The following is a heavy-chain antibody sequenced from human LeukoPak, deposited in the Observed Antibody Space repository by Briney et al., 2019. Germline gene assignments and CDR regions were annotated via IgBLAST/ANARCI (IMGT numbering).Heavy chain of an antibody. Sequence: GGSLRLSCAASGFTFSSYAMSWVRKAPGKGLEWVSAISGSGGSTYYADSVRGRFTISRDNSKNTLYLQMNSLRAEDTAVYYCAKVRTTALAFDIWGQGTMVTVSS. CDR2: ISGSGGST. CDR1: GFTFSSYA. D-gene: IGHD2-21*02. V-gene: IGHV3-23*01. CDR3: AKVRTTALAFDI. J-gene: IGHJ3*02.